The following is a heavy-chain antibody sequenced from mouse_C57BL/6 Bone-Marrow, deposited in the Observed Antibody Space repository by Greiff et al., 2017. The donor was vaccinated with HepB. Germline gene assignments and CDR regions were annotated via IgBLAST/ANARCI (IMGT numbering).Heavy chain of an antibody. CDR2: IYPGGGYT. D-gene: IGHD1-1*01. Sequence: VQLQESGAELVRPGTSVKMSCKASGYTFTNYWIGWAKQRPGHGLEWIGDIYPGGGYTNYNEKFKGKATLTADKSSSTAYMQFSSLTSEDSAIYYCARSYYYGSSFAYWGQGTLVTVSA. V-gene: IGHV1-63*01. CDR3: ARSYYYGSSFAY. CDR1: GYTFTNYW. J-gene: IGHJ3*01.